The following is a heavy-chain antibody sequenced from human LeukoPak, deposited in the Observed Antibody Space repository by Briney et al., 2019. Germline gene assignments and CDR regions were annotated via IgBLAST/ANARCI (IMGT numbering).Heavy chain of an antibody. CDR3: VRAGDYDSSGYYYGYFDY. D-gene: IGHD3-22*01. CDR1: GGTFSSYA. Sequence: SVKVSCKASGGTFSSYAISWVRQAPGQGLEWMGGIIPIFGTANYAQKFQGRVTITTDESTSTAYMELSSLRSEDTAVYYCVRAGDYDSSGYYYGYFDYWGQGTLVTVSS. CDR2: IIPIFGTA. J-gene: IGHJ4*02. V-gene: IGHV1-69*05.